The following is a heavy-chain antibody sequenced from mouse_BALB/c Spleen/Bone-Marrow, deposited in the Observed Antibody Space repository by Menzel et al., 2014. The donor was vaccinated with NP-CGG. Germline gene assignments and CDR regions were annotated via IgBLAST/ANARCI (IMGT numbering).Heavy chain of an antibody. V-gene: IGHV1-9*01. CDR3: ARGIDYYAMDY. CDR1: GYTFSSYW. CDR2: ILPGSGST. J-gene: IGHJ4*01. Sequence: QVQLQQPRAELMKPGASVKISCKATGYTFSSYWIEWVKQRPGHGLEWIGEILPGSGSTNYNEKFKGKATFTADTSSNTAYMQLSSLTSEDSAVYYCARGIDYYAMDYWGRGTSVTVSS.